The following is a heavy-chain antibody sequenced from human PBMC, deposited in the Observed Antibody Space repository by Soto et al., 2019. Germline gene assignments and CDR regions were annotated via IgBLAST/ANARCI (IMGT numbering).Heavy chain of an antibody. D-gene: IGHD3-10*01. J-gene: IGHJ4*02. CDR3: VRIDVTRDGLYYFEH. Sequence: QVTLRESGPVLLMPTETLTLTCTVSGFSLSDSRLGVGWIRQPPGKALEWVAHIFSGDDRSYSPSLRSRLTSSNDPSISQVVLTLTNVDPADTATYYSVRIDVTRDGLYYFEHWGRGTPVTVSP. CDR1: GFSLSDSRLG. V-gene: IGHV2-26*01. CDR2: IFSGDDR.